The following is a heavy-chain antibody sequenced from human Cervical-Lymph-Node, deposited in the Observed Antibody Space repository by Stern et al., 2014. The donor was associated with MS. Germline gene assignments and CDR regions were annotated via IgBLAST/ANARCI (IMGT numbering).Heavy chain of an antibody. J-gene: IGHJ4*02. CDR2: ISTWNGNT. CDR3: ARDWASSGWHYFDY. V-gene: IGHV1-18*04. CDR1: GGTFSTHA. Sequence: VQLVESGAEVKKPGSSVKVSCKASGGTFSTHAISWVRQAPGQGLEWMGWISTWNGNTAYAQKFQGRVTMTTDTSTSTAYMELRSLRSDDTALYYCARDWASSGWHYFDYWGQGTLVPVSS. D-gene: IGHD6-19*01.